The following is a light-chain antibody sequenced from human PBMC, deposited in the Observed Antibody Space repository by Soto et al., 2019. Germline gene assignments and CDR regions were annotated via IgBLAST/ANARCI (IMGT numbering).Light chain of an antibody. CDR3: CSYAGRYIYV. J-gene: IGLJ1*01. Sequence: QSALTQPRSVSGSPGQSVTISCTGTSSDVGGYNYVSWYQQHPGKAPKLMIYDVSKRSSGVPDRFSGSKSGNTASLTISGLQAEDEADYSCCSYAGRYIYVFGTGTKLTAL. CDR2: DVS. CDR1: SSDVGGYNY. V-gene: IGLV2-11*01.